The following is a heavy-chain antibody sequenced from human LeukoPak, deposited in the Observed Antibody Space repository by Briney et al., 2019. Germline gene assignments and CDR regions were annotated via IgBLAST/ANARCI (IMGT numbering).Heavy chain of an antibody. V-gene: IGHV4-59*01. Sequence: PSETLSLTCPLSGGSFSSYYWSWIRQPPRKGLEWIGYIYYSGSTNYNPSLKSRVTISVDTSKNQFSLKLSSVTATDTAVYYCARAGYSGSDFSVWGKGSTVTVSS. J-gene: IGHJ6*04. CDR2: IYYSGST. CDR1: GGSFSSYY. CDR3: ARAGYSGSDFSV. D-gene: IGHD5-12*01.